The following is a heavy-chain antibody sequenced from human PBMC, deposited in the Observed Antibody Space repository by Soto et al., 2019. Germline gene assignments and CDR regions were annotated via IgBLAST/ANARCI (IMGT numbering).Heavy chain of an antibody. D-gene: IGHD3-3*01. CDR1: GFTFTDHY. CDR2: IYSDDRT. V-gene: IGHV3-53*01. CDR3: TRERFLEWLVGVRFWAFDN. Sequence: GGSLRLSCAASGFTFTDHYMTWIRQAPGKGLEWVSVIYSDDRTYYADSVKGRFTISRDNSKNTVYLQLNSLRAEDTAVYYCTRERFLEWLVGVRFWAFDNWGQGTMVTVSS. J-gene: IGHJ3*02.